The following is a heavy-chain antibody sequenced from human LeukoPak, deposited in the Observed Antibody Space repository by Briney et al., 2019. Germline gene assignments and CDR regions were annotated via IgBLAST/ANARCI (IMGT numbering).Heavy chain of an antibody. V-gene: IGHV3-74*01. J-gene: IGHJ4*02. Sequence: PGGSLRLSCAASGFTFTTYWMHWVRQAPGKGLVWVSRINTDGSSTSYADSVKGRFTISRDNAKNTLYLQMNSLRTEDTAVYFCTKDIGYFDYWGQGSLVTVSS. CDR3: TKDIGYFDY. CDR2: INTDGSST. CDR1: GFTFTTYW.